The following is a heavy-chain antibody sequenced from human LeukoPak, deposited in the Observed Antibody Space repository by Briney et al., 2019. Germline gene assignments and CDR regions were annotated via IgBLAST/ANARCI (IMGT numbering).Heavy chain of an antibody. CDR2: ITGSGDST. CDR3: AKDQFSRGLYYFDY. CDR1: GFPFSSYA. J-gene: IGHJ4*02. Sequence: GSLRLSFSASGFPFSSYAMSWVRPAPGKGLVWVSAITGSGDSTYYADSVKGRFTISRDNSKNTLYLQMNSLRAEDTAVYYCAKDQFSRGLYYFDYWGQGTLVTVSS. V-gene: IGHV3-23*01. D-gene: IGHD2-2*01.